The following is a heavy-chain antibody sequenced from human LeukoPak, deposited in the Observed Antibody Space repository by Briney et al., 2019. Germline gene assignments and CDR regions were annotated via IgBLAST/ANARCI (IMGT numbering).Heavy chain of an antibody. J-gene: IGHJ4*02. CDR1: GYTFSSYW. D-gene: IGHD3-3*01. V-gene: IGHV5-51*01. CDR2: IYPGDSDT. CDR3: ARQNDFRLDY. Sequence: GGSLKISCKGSGYTFSSYWIGWVRQMPGKGLEWMGIIYPGDSDTRYSPSLQGQVTISVDTSIGTAYLQWSSLKASDTAIYYCARQNDFRLDYWGQGTLVTVSS.